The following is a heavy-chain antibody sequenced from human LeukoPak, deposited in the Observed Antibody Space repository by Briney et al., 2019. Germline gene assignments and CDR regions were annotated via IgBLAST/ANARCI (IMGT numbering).Heavy chain of an antibody. Sequence: GGSLRHSCAASGFTFNNYAMSWVRQAPGKGLEWVSVISGSGFDTYYADSVKGRFTISRDNSKNTLYLQMNSLRAEDTAVYYCAKRAYYYYLDVWGKGTTLTVSS. CDR2: ISGSGFDT. CDR3: AKRAYYYYLDV. V-gene: IGHV3-23*01. CDR1: GFTFNNYA. J-gene: IGHJ6*03.